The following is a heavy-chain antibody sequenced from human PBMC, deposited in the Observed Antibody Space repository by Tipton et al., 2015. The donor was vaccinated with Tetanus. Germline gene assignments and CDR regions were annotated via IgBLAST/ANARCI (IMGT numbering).Heavy chain of an antibody. Sequence: SLRLSCAASGFTFSSYGMHWVRQDPGKGLEWVAAMGNDDNNKQYLEYVKGRFTISRDNSKNTLYLQMNSRRADDTAVYYCVTDWGPSGTNYYYWGQGTLVTVSS. J-gene: IGHJ4*02. CDR2: MGNDDNNK. V-gene: IGHV3-33*01. CDR1: GFTFSSYG. CDR3: VTDWGPSGTNYYY. D-gene: IGHD4/OR15-4a*01.